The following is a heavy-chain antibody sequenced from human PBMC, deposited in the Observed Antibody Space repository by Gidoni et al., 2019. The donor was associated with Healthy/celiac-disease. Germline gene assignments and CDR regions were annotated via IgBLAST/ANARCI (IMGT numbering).Heavy chain of an antibody. CDR1: GFSLSTSGVG. CDR2: IYWDDDK. J-gene: IGHJ4*02. V-gene: IGHV2-5*02. Sequence: QITLKESGPTLVTPTQTLTLTCTFSGFSLSTSGVGVGWIRQPPGKALEWLALIYWDDDKRYSPSLKSRLTITKDTSKNQVVLTMTNMDPVDTATYYCAHTPTTQRWLQSSPFFDYWGQGTLVTVSS. D-gene: IGHD5-12*01. CDR3: AHTPTTQRWLQSSPFFDY.